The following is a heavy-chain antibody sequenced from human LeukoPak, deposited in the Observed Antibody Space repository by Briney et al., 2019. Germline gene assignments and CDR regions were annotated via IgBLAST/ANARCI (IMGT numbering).Heavy chain of an antibody. J-gene: IGHJ4*02. CDR1: AASISSDY. V-gene: IGHV4-59*12. CDR3: ARDRGDGYNSGYFEY. CDR2: IYHSGST. D-gene: IGHD5-24*01. Sequence: SETLSLTCTVSAASISSDYWSWIRQPPGKGLEWIGYIYHSGSTNYSPSFKSRVTISVDTSKNQFSLKLSSVTAADTAVYYCARDRGDGYNSGYFEYWGQGTLVTVSS.